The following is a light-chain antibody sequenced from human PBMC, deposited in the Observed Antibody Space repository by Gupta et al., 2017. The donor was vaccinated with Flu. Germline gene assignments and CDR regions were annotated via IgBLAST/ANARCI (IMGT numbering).Light chain of an antibody. CDR1: QSVASN. CDR2: AAS. J-gene: IGKJ4*01. V-gene: IGKV3-15*01. Sequence: EIVMSQSPVPLSVSPGERATLSCRASQSVASNLAWYQQKPGQPPRLLIFAASTRASGIPARFSGSRSGTEFTLTISGLQSEDFAVYYCQQYNNWPPTTFGGGTRVEIK. CDR3: QQYNNWPPTT.